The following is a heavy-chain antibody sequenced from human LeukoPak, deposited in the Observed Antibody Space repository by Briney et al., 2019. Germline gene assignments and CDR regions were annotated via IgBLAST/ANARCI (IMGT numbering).Heavy chain of an antibody. J-gene: IGHJ4*02. CDR1: ADSISGSSYY. CDR2: ISYSGTT. CDR3: ARQRTVVTPEFFDF. D-gene: IGHD4-23*01. Sequence: PSDTLSLTCSVSADSISGSSYYWGWIRQPPGKGLEWIGGISYSGTTKKNPSLESRITMSVDTSKTQFSLNLISVTAANTAMYYCARQRTVVTPEFFDFWGQGTLVTVSS. V-gene: IGHV4-39*01.